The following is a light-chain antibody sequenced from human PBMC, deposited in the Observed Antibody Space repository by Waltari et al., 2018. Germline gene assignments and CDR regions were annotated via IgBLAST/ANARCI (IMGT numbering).Light chain of an antibody. CDR1: SSDVCSYDY. CDR3: SSYAGRNGVI. V-gene: IGLV2-8*01. CDR2: EVT. J-gene: IGLJ2*01. Sequence: QSALTQPPSASGSPGQSVTTSCPGTSSDVCSYDYVSWYQQHPGKAPKLMLSEVTQRPSGVPDRFSGSKSGNTASLTVSGLQAEDEAVYYCSSYAGRNGVIFGGGTMLTVL.